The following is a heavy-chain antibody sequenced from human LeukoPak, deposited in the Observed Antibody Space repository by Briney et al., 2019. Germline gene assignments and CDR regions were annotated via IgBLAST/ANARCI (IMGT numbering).Heavy chain of an antibody. CDR3: AKTPAKTGDLGDYHY. V-gene: IGHV3-23*01. CDR1: GFTFSSYA. D-gene: IGHD4-17*01. J-gene: IGHJ4*02. CDR2: ISGSGGST. Sequence: GGSLRLSCAASGFTFSSYAMSWVRQAPGKGLEWVSAISGSGGSTYYADSVKGRFTISRDNSKNTLYLQMNSLRAEDTAVYYCAKTPAKTGDLGDYHYWGQGTLVTVSS.